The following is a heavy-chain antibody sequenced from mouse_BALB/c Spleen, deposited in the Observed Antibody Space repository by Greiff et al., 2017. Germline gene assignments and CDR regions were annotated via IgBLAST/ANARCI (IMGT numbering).Heavy chain of an antibody. D-gene: IGHD1-2*01. V-gene: IGHV1-12*01. CDR1: GYTFTSYN. CDR3: ARERYYGSAWFAY. CDR2: IYPGNGDT. Sequence: LQQPGAELVKPGASVKMSCKASGYTFTSYNMHWVKQTPGQGLEWIGAIYPGNGDTSYNQKFKGKATLTADKSSSTAYMQLSSLTSEDSAVYYCARERYYGSAWFAYWGQGTLVTVSA. J-gene: IGHJ3*01.